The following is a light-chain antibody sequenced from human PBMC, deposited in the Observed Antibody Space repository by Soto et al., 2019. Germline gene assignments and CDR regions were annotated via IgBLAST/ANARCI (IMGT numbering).Light chain of an antibody. V-gene: IGKV2-24*01. CDR2: KIS. Sequence: DIVMTQSPLSSPVTLGQPASISCRSSQSLVHADGSTYLSWLQQRPGQPPSLLIYKISNRLSGVPEKFSGSGAGTYFTLQSSRVEAEDVGVYYCMQATQFPRTFGQGTKVEIE. J-gene: IGKJ1*01. CDR3: MQATQFPRT. CDR1: QSLVHADGSTY.